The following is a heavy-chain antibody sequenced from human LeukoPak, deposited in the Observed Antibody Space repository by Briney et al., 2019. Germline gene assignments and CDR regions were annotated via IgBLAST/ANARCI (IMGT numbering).Heavy chain of an antibody. J-gene: IGHJ4*02. D-gene: IGHD3-9*01. CDR1: GGTFSSYA. CDR2: IIPIFGTA. CDR3: ARGPYDILTGYPFDY. Sequence: SVKVSCKASGGTFSSYAVSWVRQAPGQGLEWMGGIIPIFGTANYAQKFQGRVTITADESTSTAYMELSSLRSEDTAVYYCARGPYDILTGYPFDYWGQGTLVTVSS. V-gene: IGHV1-69*13.